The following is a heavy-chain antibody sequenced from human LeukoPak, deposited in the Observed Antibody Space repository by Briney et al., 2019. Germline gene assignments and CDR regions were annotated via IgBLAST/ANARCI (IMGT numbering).Heavy chain of an antibody. D-gene: IGHD5-18*01. V-gene: IGHV4-59*01. Sequence: SETLSLTCTVSGGSTSSYYWSWIRQPPGKGLEWIGYIYYSGSTNYNPSLKSRVTISVDTSKNQFSLRLSSVTAADTAMYYCARTAMANTFDYWGQGTLVTVSS. CDR1: GGSTSSYY. CDR2: IYYSGST. J-gene: IGHJ4*02. CDR3: ARTAMANTFDY.